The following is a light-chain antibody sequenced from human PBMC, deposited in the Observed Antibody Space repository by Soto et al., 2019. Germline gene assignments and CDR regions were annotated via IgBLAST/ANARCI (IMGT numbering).Light chain of an antibody. CDR3: QQYSNYWT. CDR2: KAS. V-gene: IGKV1-5*03. CDR1: QSISSW. J-gene: IGKJ1*01. Sequence: DIQMTQSPSTLSASVGDRVTITCRASQSISSWLAWYQQKPGKAPKLLIYKASSLESGVPSRFSGSGSGTEFTLTISSLQPDDFATYYCQQYSNYWTFSQGTKVEIK.